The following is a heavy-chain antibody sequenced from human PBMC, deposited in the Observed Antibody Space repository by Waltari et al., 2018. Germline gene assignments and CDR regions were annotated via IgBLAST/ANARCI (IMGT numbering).Heavy chain of an antibody. V-gene: IGHV4-34*01. CDR3: ARGRGLRGYFDY. Sequence: QVQLQQWGAGLLKPSETLSLTRAVYGGSFSGYSWSWTRQPPGKGLAWIGEINLSGSTNYNPSLKSRVTISVDTSKNQFSLKLSSVTAADTAVYYCARGRGLRGYFDYWGQGTLVTVSS. J-gene: IGHJ4*02. CDR1: GGSFSGYS. CDR2: INLSGST. D-gene: IGHD3-10*01.